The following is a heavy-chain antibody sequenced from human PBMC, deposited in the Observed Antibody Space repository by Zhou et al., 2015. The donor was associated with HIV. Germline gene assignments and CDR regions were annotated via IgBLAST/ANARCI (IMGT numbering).Heavy chain of an antibody. CDR2: IIPMFGTV. CDR3: TRGRWEVPDAY. CDR1: GGTFSNYA. V-gene: IGHV1-69*06. Sequence: QVLLVQSGAEVKKPGSSVKVSCEASGGTFSNYAVSWVRQAPGQGLEWMGAIIPMFGTVRYVQKFQGRVTMTRDTSISTAYMELSGLTSEDTAMYYCTRGRWEVPDAYWGQGTLVTVSP. D-gene: IGHD1-26*01. J-gene: IGHJ4*02.